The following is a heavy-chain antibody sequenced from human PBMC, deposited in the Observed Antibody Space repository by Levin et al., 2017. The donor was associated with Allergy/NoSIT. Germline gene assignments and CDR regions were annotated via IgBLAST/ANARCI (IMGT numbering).Heavy chain of an antibody. Sequence: GASVKVSCTASGYTFTTNSIHWVRQAPGQRLEWMGWINGDNGDTKHSQKFQGRVTITRDRSAGTAYMELSSLRSEDTAVYYCARGAEGYCTTASCPTPFDHWGQGTPVTVSS. CDR3: ARGAEGYCTTASCPTPFDH. V-gene: IGHV1-3*01. J-gene: IGHJ4*02. CDR2: INGDNGDT. D-gene: IGHD2-2*01. CDR1: GYTFTTNS.